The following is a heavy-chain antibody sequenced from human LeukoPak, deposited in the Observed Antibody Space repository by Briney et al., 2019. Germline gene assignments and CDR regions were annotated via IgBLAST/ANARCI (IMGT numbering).Heavy chain of an antibody. V-gene: IGHV3-30*18. D-gene: IGHD3-16*02. J-gene: IGHJ4*02. CDR2: ISYDGSNK. CDR1: GFTFSSYG. Sequence: GGSLRLSCAASGFTFSSYGMHWVRQAPGKGLEWVAVISYDGSNKYYADSVKGRFTISRDNSKNTLYLQMNSLRAEDTAVYYCAKAPNYDYVWGSYRNYFDYWGQGTLVTVSS. CDR3: AKAPNYDYVWGSYRNYFDY.